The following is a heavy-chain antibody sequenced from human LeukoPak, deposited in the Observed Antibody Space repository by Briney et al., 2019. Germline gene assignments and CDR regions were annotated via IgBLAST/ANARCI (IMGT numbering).Heavy chain of an antibody. Sequence: PSGTLSLTCAVSGGSFSSSNWWSWVRQPPGKGLEWIGEIYHSGSTDYNPSLKSRVTISVDKSKNQFSLKLSSVTAADTAVYYCARDPRGYSGYPVFDYWGQGTLVTVSS. D-gene: IGHD5-12*01. CDR1: GGSFSSSNW. J-gene: IGHJ4*02. CDR2: IYHSGST. CDR3: ARDPRGYSGYPVFDY. V-gene: IGHV4-4*02.